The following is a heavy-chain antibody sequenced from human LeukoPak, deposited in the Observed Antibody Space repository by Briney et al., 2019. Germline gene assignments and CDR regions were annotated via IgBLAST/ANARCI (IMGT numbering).Heavy chain of an antibody. D-gene: IGHD3-22*01. CDR1: GCTFSSYA. Sequence: PSVKVSCKASGCTFSSYAISWVRKAPGQRPEWMGGIIPIFGTANYAQKFQGRVTITADESTSTAYMELSSLRSEDTAVYYCATPGPYDSSSEPRPDDYWGQGTLVTVSS. CDR2: IIPIFGTA. V-gene: IGHV1-69*01. J-gene: IGHJ4*02. CDR3: ATPGPYDSSSEPRPDDY.